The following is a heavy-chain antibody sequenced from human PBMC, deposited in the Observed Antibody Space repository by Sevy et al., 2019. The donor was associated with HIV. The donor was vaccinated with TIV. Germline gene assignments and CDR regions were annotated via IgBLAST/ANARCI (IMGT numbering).Heavy chain of an antibody. CDR1: GGSFSGYY. CDR2: INHSGST. J-gene: IGHJ4*02. Sequence: SETLSLTCAVYGGSFSGYYWSWISQPPGKGLEWIGEINHSGSTNYNPSLKSRVTISVDTSKNQFSLKLSSVTAADTAVYYCARGRPSGDIDYWGQGTLVTVSS. CDR3: ARGRPSGDIDY. V-gene: IGHV4-34*01. D-gene: IGHD5-12*01.